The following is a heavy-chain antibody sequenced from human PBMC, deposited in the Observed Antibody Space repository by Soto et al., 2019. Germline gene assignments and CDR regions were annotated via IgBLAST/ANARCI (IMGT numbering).Heavy chain of an antibody. D-gene: IGHD3-22*01. J-gene: IGHJ5*02. V-gene: IGHV1-3*01. CDR1: GYTFTSYA. CDR2: INAGNGNT. Sequence: ASVKVSCKASGYTFTSYAIHWVRQAPGQRLEWMGWINAGNGNTKYSQKFQGRVTMTEDTSTDTAYMELSSLRSEDTAVYYCATTMIVGPNWFDPWGQGTLVTVSS. CDR3: ATTMIVGPNWFDP.